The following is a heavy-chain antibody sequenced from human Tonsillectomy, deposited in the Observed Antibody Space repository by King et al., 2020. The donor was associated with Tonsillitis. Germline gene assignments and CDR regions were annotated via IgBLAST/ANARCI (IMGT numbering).Heavy chain of an antibody. CDR1: GYSFTNYW. D-gene: IGHD2-2*01. V-gene: IGHV5-51*01. CDR3: ARHTRIPSPMDV. Sequence: VQLVESGAEVKKPGESLKISCKVSGYSFTNYWIGWVRQLPGKGLEWMGIIYPGDSDTRYSPSFQGQVTISADKSISTAYLHWSSLKASDTAMYFCARHTRIPSPMDVWGKGTTVTVSS. CDR2: IYPGDSDT. J-gene: IGHJ6*03.